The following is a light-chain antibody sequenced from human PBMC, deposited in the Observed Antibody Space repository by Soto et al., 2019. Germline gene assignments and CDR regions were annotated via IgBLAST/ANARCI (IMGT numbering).Light chain of an antibody. CDR3: SSYTSSTTPYV. J-gene: IGLJ1*01. CDR2: DVS. CDR1: SSDVGGYNY. V-gene: IGLV2-14*03. Sequence: QSVLTQPASVSGSPGQSITISCTGTSSDVGGYNYVSWYQRHPGKAPKLMIFDVSNRPSGVSNRFSGSKSANTASLTISGLQAEDEAEYSCSSYTSSTTPYVFGTGTKVTVL.